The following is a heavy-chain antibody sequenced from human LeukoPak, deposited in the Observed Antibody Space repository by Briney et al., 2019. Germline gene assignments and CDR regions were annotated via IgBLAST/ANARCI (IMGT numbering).Heavy chain of an antibody. Sequence: GGSLRLSCAASGFTFSSYSMNWVRQAPGKGLEWVSSISSSSTYIYYADSVKGRFTISRDNAKNSLYLQMNSLRAEDTAVYYCARDAGITGTTDLDYWGQGTLVTVSS. CDR1: GFTFSSYS. CDR3: ARDAGITGTTDLDY. V-gene: IGHV3-21*01. D-gene: IGHD1-7*01. CDR2: ISSSSTYI. J-gene: IGHJ4*02.